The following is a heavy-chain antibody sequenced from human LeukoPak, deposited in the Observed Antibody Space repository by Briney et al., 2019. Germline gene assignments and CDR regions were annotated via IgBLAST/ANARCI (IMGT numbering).Heavy chain of an antibody. CDR3: ARSTPYISN. CDR1: GGSISSYY. Sequence: SETLSLTCTVSGGSISSYYWSWIPQPPGKGLEWIGYIYYSGSTNYNPSLKSRVTISVDTSKNQFSLKLSSVTAADTAVYYCARSTPYISNWGQGTLVTVSS. CDR2: IYYSGST. J-gene: IGHJ4*02. V-gene: IGHV4-59*01.